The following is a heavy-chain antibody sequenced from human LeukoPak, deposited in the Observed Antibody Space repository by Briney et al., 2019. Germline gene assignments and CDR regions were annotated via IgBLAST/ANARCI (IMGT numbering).Heavy chain of an antibody. Sequence: SVKVSCKASGGTFSSYAISWVRQAPGQGLEWMGGIIPIFGTANYAQKFQGGVTITTDESTSTAHMELSSLRSEDTAVYYCARALGYCSSTSCIIDWFDPWGQGTLVTVSS. CDR1: GGTFSSYA. CDR2: IIPIFGTA. J-gene: IGHJ5*02. CDR3: ARALGYCSSTSCIIDWFDP. D-gene: IGHD2-2*01. V-gene: IGHV1-69*05.